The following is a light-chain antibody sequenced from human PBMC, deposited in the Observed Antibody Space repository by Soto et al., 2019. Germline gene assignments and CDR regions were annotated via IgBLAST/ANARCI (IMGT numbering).Light chain of an antibody. CDR3: QQCNSYSWT. Sequence: DIQMTQSPSTLSASVGDRVTITCRASQSISSWLAWFQQKPGKAPKLLIYTASSLESGVPSRFSGSGSGTEFTLTISSLQPDDFATYYCQQCNSYSWTFGQGTKVEIK. CDR1: QSISSW. CDR2: TAS. J-gene: IGKJ1*01. V-gene: IGKV1-5*03.